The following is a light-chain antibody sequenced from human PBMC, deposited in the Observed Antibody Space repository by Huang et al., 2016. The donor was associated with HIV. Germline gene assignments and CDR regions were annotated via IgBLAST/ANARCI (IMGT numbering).Light chain of an antibody. J-gene: IGKJ1*01. V-gene: IGKV3-15*01. Sequence: EIVMTQSPATLSVSPGERATLSCRAGQRVSSNLAWYQQKPGQAPRLLIYGATTRATGSPARCSGTGSGTEFTLTISSLQSEDFAVYYCQQYNNWPRTFGQGTKVDIK. CDR3: QQYNNWPRT. CDR1: QRVSSN. CDR2: GAT.